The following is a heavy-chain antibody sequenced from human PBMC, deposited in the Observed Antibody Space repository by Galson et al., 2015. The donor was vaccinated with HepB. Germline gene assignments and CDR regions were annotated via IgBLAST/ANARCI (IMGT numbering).Heavy chain of an antibody. CDR3: AGHILVPYHGAWVDP. J-gene: IGHJ5*02. CDR2: IRQDRSEK. V-gene: IGHV3-7*03. Sequence: SLRLSCAASGFTFSRYWMSWVRQAPGRGLEWVATIRQDRSEKYYVDSVKGRFTISRDNAKKSLYLQMNSLRAEDTAVYYCAGHILVPYHGAWVDPWGQGTLVTVSS. D-gene: IGHD5-12*01. CDR1: GFTFSRYW.